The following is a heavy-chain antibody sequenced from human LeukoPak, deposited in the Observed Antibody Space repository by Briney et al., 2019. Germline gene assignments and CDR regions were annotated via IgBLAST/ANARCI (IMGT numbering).Heavy chain of an antibody. CDR3: ARWTGSKIGAFDI. CDR2: IYYSGST. D-gene: IGHD1-14*01. V-gene: IGHV4-59*01. Sequence: SETLSLTCTVSGGSISSYYWSWIRQPPGKGLEWIGYIYYSGSTNYNPSLKSRVTISVDTSKNQFSLKLSSVTAADTAVYYCARWTGSKIGAFDIWGQGTMVTVSS. CDR1: GGSISSYY. J-gene: IGHJ3*02.